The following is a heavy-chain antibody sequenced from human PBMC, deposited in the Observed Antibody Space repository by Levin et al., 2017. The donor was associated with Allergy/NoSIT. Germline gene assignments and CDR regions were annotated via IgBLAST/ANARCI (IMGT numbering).Heavy chain of an antibody. CDR1: GFTFSSYG. CDR3: AKGGQDPPDAFDS. CDR2: ISYDGSNK. V-gene: IGHV3-30*18. J-gene: IGHJ3*02. Sequence: PGGSLRLSCAASGFTFSSYGMHWVRQAPGKGLEWVAVISYDGSNKYYADSVKGRFTISRDNSKNTLYLQMNSLRAEDTAVYYCAKGGQDPPDAFDSWGQGTMVTVSS.